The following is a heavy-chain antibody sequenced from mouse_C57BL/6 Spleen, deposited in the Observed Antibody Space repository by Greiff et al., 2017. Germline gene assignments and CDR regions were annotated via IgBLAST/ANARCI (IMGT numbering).Heavy chain of an antibody. CDR3: ARRYYGSSYVYYFDY. D-gene: IGHD1-1*01. CDR1: GYTFTSYW. V-gene: IGHV1-61*01. Sequence: QVQLQQPGAELVMPGASVKLSCKASGYTFTSYWMDWVKQRPGQGLEWIGNIYPSDSETHYNQKFKDKATLTVDKSSSTAYMQLSSLTSEDSAVYYCARRYYGSSYVYYFDYWGQGTTLTVSS. CDR2: IYPSDSET. J-gene: IGHJ2*01.